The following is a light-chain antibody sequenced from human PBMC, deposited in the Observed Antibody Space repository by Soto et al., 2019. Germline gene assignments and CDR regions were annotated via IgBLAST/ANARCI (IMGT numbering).Light chain of an antibody. J-gene: IGKJ1*01. CDR1: QSISTW. CDR3: QQYGSSPWT. Sequence: EIQMSQSPSTLSASVGDRVTITCRASQSISTWLAWYQQKPGKAPKLLIYDASSLESGVPSRFSGSGSGTEFTLTISNLQPEDFAVYYCQQYGSSPWTFGQGTKVDIK. V-gene: IGKV1-5*01. CDR2: DAS.